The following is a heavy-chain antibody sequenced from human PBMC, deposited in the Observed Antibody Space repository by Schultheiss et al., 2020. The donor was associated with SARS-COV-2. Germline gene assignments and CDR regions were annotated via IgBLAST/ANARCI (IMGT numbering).Heavy chain of an antibody. D-gene: IGHD5-18*01. J-gene: IGHJ3*02. CDR3: AKVGTAMVYAFDI. CDR1: GFTFSSYA. V-gene: IGHV3-23*01. Sequence: GGSLRLSCAASGFTFSSYAMSWVRQAPGKGLEWVSAISGSGGSTYYADSVKGRFTISRDDSKNTLYLQMNSLRAEDTAVYYCAKVGTAMVYAFDIWGQGTMVTVSS. CDR2: ISGSGGST.